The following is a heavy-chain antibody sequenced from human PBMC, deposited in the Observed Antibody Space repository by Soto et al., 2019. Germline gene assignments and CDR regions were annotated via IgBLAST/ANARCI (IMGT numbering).Heavy chain of an antibody. D-gene: IGHD6-13*01. CDR1: VGSFSGYY. CDR3: ARVRAAAGPTYYYYGMDV. Sequence: PSETLSLTCAVYVGSFSGYYWSWIRQPPGKGLEWIGEINHSGSTNYNPSLKSRVTISVDTSKNQFSLKLSSVTAADTAVYYCARVRAAAGPTYYYYGMDVWGQGTTVTVSS. V-gene: IGHV4-34*01. J-gene: IGHJ6*02. CDR2: INHSGST.